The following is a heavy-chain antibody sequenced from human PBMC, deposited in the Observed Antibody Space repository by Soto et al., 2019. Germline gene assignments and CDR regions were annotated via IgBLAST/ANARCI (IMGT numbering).Heavy chain of an antibody. CDR3: TTDQYCSSTSCSLRYYFDY. V-gene: IGHV3-15*07. J-gene: IGHJ4*02. CDR2: IKSKTDGGTT. Sequence: GGSLRLSCAASGFTFSNAWMNWVRQAPGKGLEWVGRIKSKTDGGTTDYAAPVKGRFTISREDSKNTLYLQMNSLKTEDTAVYYCTTDQYCSSTSCSLRYYFDYWGQGTLVTVSS. CDR1: GFTFSNAW. D-gene: IGHD2-2*01.